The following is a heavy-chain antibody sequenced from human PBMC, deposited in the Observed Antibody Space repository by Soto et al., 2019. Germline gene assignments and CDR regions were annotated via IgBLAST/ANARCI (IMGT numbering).Heavy chain of an antibody. CDR2: IASNTGNT. J-gene: IGHJ4*02. V-gene: IGHV1-18*04. CDR1: GYTFADYG. CDR3: ARVDDDSKGPYRAGQY. D-gene: IGHD4-4*01. Sequence: QVQLIQSGPEVKRPGASVKLSCKASGYTFADYGIIWVRQAPGQGLEWVAWIASNTGNTDYARNLRGRVTVTTDTYTNTAFLDLRSLTPDDNAFYYCARVDDDSKGPYRAGQYWGKGTLVTVSS.